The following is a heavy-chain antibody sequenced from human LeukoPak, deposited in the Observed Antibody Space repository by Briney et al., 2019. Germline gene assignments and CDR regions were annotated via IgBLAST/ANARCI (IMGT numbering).Heavy chain of an antibody. J-gene: IGHJ4*02. D-gene: IGHD6-19*01. CDR1: GGSISSSSYY. Sequence: SETLSLTCTVSGGSISSSSYYWGWIRQPPGKGLEWIGSIYCSGSTYYNPSLKSRVTISVDTSKNQFSLKLSSVTAADTAVYYCASTSDMYSSGWYDYWGQGTLVTVSS. CDR2: IYCSGST. V-gene: IGHV4-39*07. CDR3: ASTSDMYSSGWYDY.